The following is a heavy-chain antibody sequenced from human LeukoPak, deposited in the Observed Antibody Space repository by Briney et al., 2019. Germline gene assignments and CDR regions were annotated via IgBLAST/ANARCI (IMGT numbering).Heavy chain of an antibody. D-gene: IGHD3-22*01. Sequence: SETLSLTCAVYGGSFSGYYWSWIRQPPGKGLEWIGEINHSGSTNYNPSLKSRVTISVDTSKNQFSLKLSSVTAADTAVYYCHSSGYPLAPSYFDYWGQGTLVTVSS. CDR3: HSSGYPLAPSYFDY. CDR1: GGSFSGYY. J-gene: IGHJ4*02. CDR2: INHSGST. V-gene: IGHV4-34*03.